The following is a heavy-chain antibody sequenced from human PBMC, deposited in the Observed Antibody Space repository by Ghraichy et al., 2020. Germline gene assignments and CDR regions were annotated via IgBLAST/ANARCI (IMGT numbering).Heavy chain of an antibody. D-gene: IGHD4-17*01. J-gene: IGHJ4*02. Sequence: GPLSLTCTVFGDSISTSYYWGWIRQPPGKGLEWIGIVYRDGTTHYSPTLKSRVAISVDTSKNQFSLKVTSVTAADTAVYFCAKISDYGGYYFDYWGQGTLVTVSS. CDR3: AKISDYGGYYFDY. CDR2: VYRDGTT. CDR1: GDSISTSYY. V-gene: IGHV4-39*01.